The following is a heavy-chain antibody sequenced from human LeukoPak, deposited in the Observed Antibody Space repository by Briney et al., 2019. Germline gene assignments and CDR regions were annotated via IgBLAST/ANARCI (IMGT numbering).Heavy chain of an antibody. CDR2: IYYSGST. CDR3: ARDFSPITIFGVVIEPYLFDP. J-gene: IGHJ5*02. Sequence: PSETLSLTCTVSGGSISSSSYYWGWIRQPPGKGLEWIGSIYYSGSTYYNPSLKSRVTISVDTSKNQFSLKLSSVTAADTAVYYCARDFSPITIFGVVIEPYLFDPWGQGTLVTVSS. V-gene: IGHV4-39*02. CDR1: GGSISSSSYY. D-gene: IGHD3-3*01.